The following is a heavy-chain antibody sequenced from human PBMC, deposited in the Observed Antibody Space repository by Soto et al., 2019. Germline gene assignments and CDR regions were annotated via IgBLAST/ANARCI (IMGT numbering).Heavy chain of an antibody. D-gene: IGHD1-1*01. CDR2: IKQDGSEK. Sequence: EVQLVESGGGLVQPGGSLRLSCAASGFTFSNFWMTWVRQAPGKGLEWVATIKQDGSEKHYVESVKGRFSISRDNAKNSLELQMNNLRVEGTAVYYCARDSPEMAGTYYHYGMDVWGRVTTFTVSS. J-gene: IGHJ6*02. V-gene: IGHV3-7*01. CDR3: ARDSPEMAGTYYHYGMDV. CDR1: GFTFSNFW.